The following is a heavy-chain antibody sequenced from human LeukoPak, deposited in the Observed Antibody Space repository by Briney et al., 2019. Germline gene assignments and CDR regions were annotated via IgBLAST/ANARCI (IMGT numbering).Heavy chain of an antibody. D-gene: IGHD4-17*01. CDR2: IHHSGST. V-gene: IGHV4-39*01. Sequence: SSETLSLTCTVSGGSISSPTYYWAWIRQPPGQELEWIKTIHHSGSTYDNPSLKSRVTISVDTSKNQFSLKLSSVTAADTAVYYCAGPYGDGWFDPWGQGTLVTVSS. CDR3: AGPYGDGWFDP. J-gene: IGHJ5*02. CDR1: GGSISSPTYY.